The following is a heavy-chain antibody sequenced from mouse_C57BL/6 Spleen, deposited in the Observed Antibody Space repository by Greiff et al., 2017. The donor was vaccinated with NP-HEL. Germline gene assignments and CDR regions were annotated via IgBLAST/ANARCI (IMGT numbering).Heavy chain of an antibody. CDR3: ARHGGGYDASYWYFDV. D-gene: IGHD2-2*01. J-gene: IGHJ1*03. V-gene: IGHV1-62-2*01. CDR2: FYPGSGSI. Sequence: VKLMESGAELVKPGASVKLSCKASGYTFTEYTIHWVKQRSGQGLEWIGWFYPGSGSIKYKEKFKDKATLTADKSSSTVYMELSRLTSEDSAVYFCARHGGGYDASYWYFDVWGTGTTVTVSS. CDR1: GYTFTEYT.